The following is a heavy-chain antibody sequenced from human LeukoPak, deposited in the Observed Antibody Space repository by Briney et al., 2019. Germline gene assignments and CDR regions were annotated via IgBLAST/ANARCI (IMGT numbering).Heavy chain of an antibody. V-gene: IGHV3-30*03. CDR1: GFTFSSYG. CDR3: ARGGLLRYFDWLPSHFDY. Sequence: GGSLRLSCAASGFTFSSYGMHWVRQAPGKGLEWVAVIPYDGSNKYYADSVKGRFTISRDNSKNTLYLQMNSLRAEDTAVYYCARGGLLRYFDWLPSHFDYWGQGTLVTVSS. J-gene: IGHJ4*02. D-gene: IGHD3-9*01. CDR2: IPYDGSNK.